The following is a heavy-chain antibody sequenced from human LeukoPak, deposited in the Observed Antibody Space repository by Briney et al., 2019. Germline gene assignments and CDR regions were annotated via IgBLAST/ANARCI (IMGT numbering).Heavy chain of an antibody. Sequence: GGSLKLSCAASGFTFDNYAMHWVRQAPGKGLEWVSLISGDGGNTYYADSVKGRFTISRDNSKNSLYLQMNSLRTEDTALYYCAKVRYRGSYFEYWGHGTIVSVSS. CDR2: ISGDGGNT. V-gene: IGHV3-43*02. J-gene: IGHJ4*03. CDR1: GFTFDNYA. D-gene: IGHD1-26*01. CDR3: AKVRYRGSYFEY.